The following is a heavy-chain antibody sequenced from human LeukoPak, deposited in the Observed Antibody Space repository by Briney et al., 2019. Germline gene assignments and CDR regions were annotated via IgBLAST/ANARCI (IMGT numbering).Heavy chain of an antibody. CDR2: IYSGGST. CDR1: GFTVSSNY. Sequence: PGGSLRLSCAASGFTVSSNYMSWVRQAPGKGLEWVSVIYSGGSTYYADSVKGRFTISRDNSKNTLYLQMNSLRAEDTAVYYCARGLYDSSGYYHTGDAFDIWGQGTMVTVSS. J-gene: IGHJ3*02. CDR3: ARGLYDSSGYYHTGDAFDI. D-gene: IGHD3-22*01. V-gene: IGHV3-53*01.